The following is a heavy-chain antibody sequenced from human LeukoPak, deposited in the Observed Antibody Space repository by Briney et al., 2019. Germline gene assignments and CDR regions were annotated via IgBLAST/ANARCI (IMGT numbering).Heavy chain of an antibody. Sequence: ASVKVSCEVSGYTFTDYYMHWVQQAPGKGLEWMGLVDPEDGETIYAEKFQGRVTITADTSTDTAYMELSSLRSEDTAAYYYATLLKLGLIGYWGQGTLVTVSS. CDR3: ATLLKLGLIGY. CDR2: VDPEDGET. V-gene: IGHV1-69-2*01. CDR1: GYTFTDYY. J-gene: IGHJ4*02. D-gene: IGHD7-27*01.